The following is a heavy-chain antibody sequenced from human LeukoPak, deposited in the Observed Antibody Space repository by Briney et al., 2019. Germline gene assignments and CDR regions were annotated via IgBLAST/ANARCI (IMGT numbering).Heavy chain of an antibody. CDR1: GYTFTNHG. CDR3: ARGTGTTAFDP. Sequence: ASVKVSCKTSGYTFTNHGFNWVRQAPGQGLEWMGWISTYNGNTNYAQKFQGRVTMTTDTSTSTAYMELSSLRSEDTAVYYCARGTGTTAFDPWGQGTLVTVSS. V-gene: IGHV1-18*01. CDR2: ISTYNGNT. J-gene: IGHJ5*02. D-gene: IGHD1-7*01.